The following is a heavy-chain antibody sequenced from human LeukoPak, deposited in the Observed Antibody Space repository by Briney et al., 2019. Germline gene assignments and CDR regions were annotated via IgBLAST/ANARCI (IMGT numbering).Heavy chain of an antibody. CDR3: AKDSSGSGNYYNPFAY. V-gene: IGHV3-23*01. CDR2: IVGSGGTT. J-gene: IGHJ4*02. D-gene: IGHD3-10*01. Sequence: GGSLRLSCAASVFTFSGYAMSWGRQAPGKGREWGSRIVGSGGTTYYADSVKGRFTISKDNSKNMLYLQMNSLRAEDTAVYYCAKDSSGSGNYYNPFAYWGQGTLVTVSS. CDR1: VFTFSGYA.